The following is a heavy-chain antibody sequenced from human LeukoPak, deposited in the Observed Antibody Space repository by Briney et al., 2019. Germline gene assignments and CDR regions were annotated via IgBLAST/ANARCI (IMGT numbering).Heavy chain of an antibody. J-gene: IGHJ4*02. CDR1: GGSISSGGYY. D-gene: IGHD5/OR15-5a*01. CDR2: IYHSGST. CDR3: ARLGEVAVSMDFDY. Sequence: PSETLSLTCTVSGGSISSGGYYWRWIRQPPGKGLEWIGYIYHSGSTYYNPSLKSRVTISVDRSKNQFSLKLSSVTAADTAVYYCARLGEVAVSMDFDYWGQGTLVTVSS. V-gene: IGHV4-30-2*01.